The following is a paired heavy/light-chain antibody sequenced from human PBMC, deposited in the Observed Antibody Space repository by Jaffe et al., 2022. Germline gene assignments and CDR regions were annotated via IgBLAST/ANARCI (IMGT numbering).Heavy chain of an antibody. Sequence: EVQLVESGGGLVRPGGSLKLSCTASGFTFSTYEMNWVRQAPGRGLEWVSHISRGASTIYHADSVKGRFTISRDDAKNSLYLQMNSLRAEDTAVYYCARAVFVYGSSPFDYWGQGNLVTVSS. D-gene: IGHD3-10*01. J-gene: IGHJ4*02. V-gene: IGHV3-48*03. CDR2: ISRGASTI. CDR1: GFTFSTYE. CDR3: ARAVFVYGSSPFDY.
Light chain of an antibody. Sequence: EIVMTQSPATLSVSPGERATLSCRASQSVSNNLAWYQQKPGQAPRLLIYGASTRATGVPARFSGSRSGTEFILTISSLQSEDFAVYYCQQYNSWPPYTFGQGTKLE. J-gene: IGKJ2*01. CDR1: QSVSNN. CDR3: QQYNSWPPYT. CDR2: GAS. V-gene: IGKV3-15*01.